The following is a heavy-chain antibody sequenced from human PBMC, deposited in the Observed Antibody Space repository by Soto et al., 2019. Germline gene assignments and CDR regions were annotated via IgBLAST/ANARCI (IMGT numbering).Heavy chain of an antibody. D-gene: IGHD3-9*01. Sequence: PGGSLRLSCAASGFTFDDYAMHWVRQAPGKGLEWVSGISWNSGSIGYADSVKGRFTISRDNAKNSLYLQMNSLRAEDTALYYCAKDIYPYYDILTGYSYFDYWGQGTLVTVSS. V-gene: IGHV3-9*01. J-gene: IGHJ4*02. CDR1: GFTFDDYA. CDR2: ISWNSGSI. CDR3: AKDIYPYYDILTGYSYFDY.